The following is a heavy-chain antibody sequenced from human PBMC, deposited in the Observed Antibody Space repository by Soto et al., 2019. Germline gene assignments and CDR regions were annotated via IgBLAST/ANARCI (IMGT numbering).Heavy chain of an antibody. CDR3: AKPSAQLWNHNRFGY. J-gene: IGHJ4*02. CDR1: GFTFSSYG. D-gene: IGHD5-18*01. V-gene: IGHV3-30*18. CDR2: ISYDGSNK. Sequence: QVQLVESGGGVVQPGRSLRLSCAASGFTFSSYGMHWVRQAPGKGLEWVAVISYDGSNKYYADSVKGRFTISRDNSKNTLYLQMNSLRAEDTAVYYCAKPSAQLWNHNRFGYWGQGTLVTVSS.